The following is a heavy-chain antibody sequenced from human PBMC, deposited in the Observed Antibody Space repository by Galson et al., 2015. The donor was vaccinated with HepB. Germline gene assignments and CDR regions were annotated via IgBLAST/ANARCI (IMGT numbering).Heavy chain of an antibody. CDR2: ISAYNGNT. CDR1: GYTFTSYG. Sequence: SVKVSCKASGYTFTSYGISWVRQAPGQGLEWMGWISAYNGNTNYAQKLQGRVTMTTDTSTSTAYMELRSLRSDDTAVYYCARGGRGYYDSSGYSFDYWGQGTLVTVSS. CDR3: ARGGRGYYDSSGYSFDY. D-gene: IGHD3-22*01. J-gene: IGHJ4*02. V-gene: IGHV1-18*01.